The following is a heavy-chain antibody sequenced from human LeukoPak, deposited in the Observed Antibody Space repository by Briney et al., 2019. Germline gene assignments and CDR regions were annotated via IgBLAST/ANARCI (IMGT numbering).Heavy chain of an antibody. CDR1: GFTFSSYG. J-gene: IGHJ4*02. Sequence: GGSLRLSCAASGFTFSSYGMSWVRQAPGKGLEWVSAISGSGGSTYYADSVKGRFTISRDDSKNTLSLQMNSLRVEDTAVYHCARDLAWGAFDYWGQGTLVTVSS. V-gene: IGHV3-23*01. CDR2: ISGSGGST. D-gene: IGHD7-27*01. CDR3: ARDLAWGAFDY.